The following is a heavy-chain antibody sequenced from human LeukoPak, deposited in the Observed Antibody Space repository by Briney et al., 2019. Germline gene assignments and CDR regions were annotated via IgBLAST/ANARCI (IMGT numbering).Heavy chain of an antibody. Sequence: GGSLRLSCAASGFAFSSYEMNWVRQAPGKGPEWISYISGGGDTMYYADSVKGRFTSSRDNAKNSLFLQMNSLRAEDTAVYSCVRVGRIQYFDYWGQGTLVTVSS. J-gene: IGHJ4*02. D-gene: IGHD5-18*01. CDR1: GFAFSSYE. V-gene: IGHV3-48*03. CDR2: ISGGGDTM. CDR3: VRVGRIQYFDY.